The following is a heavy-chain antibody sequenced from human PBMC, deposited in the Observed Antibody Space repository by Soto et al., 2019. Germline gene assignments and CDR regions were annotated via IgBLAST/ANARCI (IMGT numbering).Heavy chain of an antibody. CDR3: ARDSGAGMTTVIKFDS. J-gene: IGHJ4*02. CDR2: VIPIFGTS. V-gene: IGHV1-69*06. Sequence: SVKVSCKASGGTFSNYAISWIRQAPGQGLEWMGGVIPIFGTSHYAQKFQGRVTITADKSTTTAYMELGSLTSEDTAVYYCARDSGAGMTTVIKFDSWGQGTLVTVS. D-gene: IGHD4-17*01. CDR1: GGTFSNYA.